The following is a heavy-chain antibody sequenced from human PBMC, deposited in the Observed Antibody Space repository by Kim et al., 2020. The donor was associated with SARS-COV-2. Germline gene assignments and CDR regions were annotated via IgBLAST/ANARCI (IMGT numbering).Heavy chain of an antibody. CDR2: IDTTGGYM. Sequence: GGSLRLSCAASGFTFSSYSMDWVRQAPGKGLEWVSYIDTTGGYMYYADSVKGRFTISRDNAKNSLYLQMNSLRAEDTAVYYCARVSWHQPLDHGGQGTLVRVPS. V-gene: IGHV3-21*01. J-gene: IGHJ4*02. CDR1: GFTFSSYS. CDR3: ARVSWHQPLDH.